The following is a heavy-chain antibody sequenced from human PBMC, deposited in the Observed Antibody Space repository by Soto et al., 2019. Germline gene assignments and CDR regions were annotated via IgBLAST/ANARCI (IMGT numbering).Heavy chain of an antibody. J-gene: IGHJ4*02. CDR2: IIPIFGTA. Sequence: QVQLVQSGAEVKKPGSSVKVSCKASGGTFSSYAISWVRQAPGQGLEWMGGIIPIFGTANYAQKFQGRVTITADESTSTAYMELSSLRSEDTAVYYCARDLNGGNPFVFDYWGKGTLVTVSS. V-gene: IGHV1-69*01. CDR3: ARDLNGGNPFVFDY. CDR1: GGTFSSYA. D-gene: IGHD1-1*01.